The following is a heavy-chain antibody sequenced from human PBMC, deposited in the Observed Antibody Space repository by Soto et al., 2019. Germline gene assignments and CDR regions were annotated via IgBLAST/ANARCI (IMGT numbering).Heavy chain of an antibody. J-gene: IGHJ2*01. CDR2: ISGSGGST. D-gene: IGHD6-19*01. CDR3: AKAEAGDWYFDL. Sequence: EVQLLESGGGLAQPGGSLRLSCGASEFTFSNYAMSWVRQAPGKGLEWVSGISGSGGSTNYADSVKGRFTISRDNSKNILYLQMNILRAEDTAIYYCAKAEAGDWYFDLWGPGTLVSVSS. CDR1: EFTFSNYA. V-gene: IGHV3-23*01.